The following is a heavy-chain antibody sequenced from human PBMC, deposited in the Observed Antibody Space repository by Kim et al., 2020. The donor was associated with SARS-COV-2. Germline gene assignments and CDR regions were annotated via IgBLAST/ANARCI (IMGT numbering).Heavy chain of an antibody. CDR1: GFSFSLNY. Sequence: GGSLRLSCAASGFSFSLNYMSWVRQAPRKGLEWVAKIKPDGSEKYYLDSVKGRFTISRDNAKNSLFLQTDTLRADDTAIYCCARATFWRFDYWGQGTLVTV. V-gene: IGHV3-7*03. CDR2: IKPDGSEK. J-gene: IGHJ4*02. CDR3: ARATFWRFDY. D-gene: IGHD3-3*01.